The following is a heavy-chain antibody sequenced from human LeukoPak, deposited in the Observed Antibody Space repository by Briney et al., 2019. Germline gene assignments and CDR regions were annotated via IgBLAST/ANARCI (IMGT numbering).Heavy chain of an antibody. Sequence: ASVKVSCKASGYTFTGYYMHWGRQAPGQGLEWMGWINPNSGDTNYTQKFQGRVTMTRDTSISTAYMELSRLRSDDTAVYYCASRQLPYNFDYWGQGTLVTVSS. CDR3: ASRQLPYNFDY. D-gene: IGHD1-1*01. CDR1: GYTFTGYY. CDR2: INPNSGDT. J-gene: IGHJ4*02. V-gene: IGHV1-2*02.